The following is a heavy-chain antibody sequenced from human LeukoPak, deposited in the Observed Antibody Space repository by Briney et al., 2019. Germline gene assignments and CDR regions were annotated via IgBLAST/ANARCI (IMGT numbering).Heavy chain of an antibody. D-gene: IGHD3-10*01. Sequence: GGSLRLSCAASGFTFSSYAMGWVRQAPGKGLEWVSAISAGGGGRTYFADSVKGRFSISRDDSTNTVYLQMNSLRGEDTAIYYCAKESPYYSGRDYYFQSWGQGTLVIVSS. CDR3: AKESPYYSGRDYYFQS. V-gene: IGHV3-23*01. J-gene: IGHJ4*02. CDR1: GFTFSSYA. CDR2: ISAGGGGRT.